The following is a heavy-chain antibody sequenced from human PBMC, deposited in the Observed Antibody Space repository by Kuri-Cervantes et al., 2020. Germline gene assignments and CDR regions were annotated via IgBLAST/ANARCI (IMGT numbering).Heavy chain of an antibody. Sequence: SETLSLTCAVYGGSFSGYYWSWIRQPPGKGLEWIGEINHSGSTNYNPSLKSRVTISVDTFKNQLSLILSSVTAADTALYYCARDIGLESEGLDYWGQGTLVTVSS. CDR3: ARDIGLESEGLDY. D-gene: IGHD2-15*01. V-gene: IGHV4-34*01. J-gene: IGHJ4*02. CDR2: INHSGST. CDR1: GGSFSGYY.